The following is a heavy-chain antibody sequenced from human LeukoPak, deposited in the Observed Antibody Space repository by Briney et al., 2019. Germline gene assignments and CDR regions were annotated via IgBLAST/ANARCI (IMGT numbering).Heavy chain of an antibody. D-gene: IGHD1-1*01. CDR3: ARRRGTGTPEDY. Sequence: SETLSLTRTVSGGSISSSSYYWGWIRQPPGKGLEWIGSIYYSGSTYYNPSLKSRVPISVDTSKNQFSLKLSSVTAADTAVYYCARRRGTGTPEDYWGQGTLVTVSS. CDR1: GGSISSSSYY. J-gene: IGHJ4*02. CDR2: IYYSGST. V-gene: IGHV4-39*01.